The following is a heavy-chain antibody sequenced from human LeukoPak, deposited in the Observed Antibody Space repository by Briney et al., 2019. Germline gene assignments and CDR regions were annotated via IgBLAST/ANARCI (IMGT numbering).Heavy chain of an antibody. CDR2: IYYSGST. CDR1: GGSISSSSYY. CDR3: AREGRDIVATTVGYFDY. Sequence: SETLSLTCTVTGGSISSSSYYWGWIRQPPGKGLEWIGSIYYSGSTYYNPSLKSRVTISVDTSKNQFSLKLSSVTAADTAVYYCAREGRDIVATTVGYFDYWGQGTLVTVSS. J-gene: IGHJ4*02. D-gene: IGHD5-12*01. V-gene: IGHV4-39*07.